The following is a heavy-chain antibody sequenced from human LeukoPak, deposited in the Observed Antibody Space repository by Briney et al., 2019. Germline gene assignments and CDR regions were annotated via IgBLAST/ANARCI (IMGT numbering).Heavy chain of an antibody. CDR1: GFTFSNAW. CDR2: IKSKTDGGTT. D-gene: IGHD2-15*01. CDR3: TTVRRYCSGGSCYSNY. Sequence: GGSLRLSCAASGFTFSNAWMSWVRQAPGKGLGWVGRIKSKTDGGTTDYAAPVKGGFTISRDDSKNTLYLQMNSLKTEDTAVYYCTTVRRYCSGGSCYSNYWGQGTLVTVSS. J-gene: IGHJ4*02. V-gene: IGHV3-15*01.